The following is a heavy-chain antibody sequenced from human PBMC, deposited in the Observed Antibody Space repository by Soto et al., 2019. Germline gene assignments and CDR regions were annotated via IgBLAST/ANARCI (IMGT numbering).Heavy chain of an antibody. CDR1: GYTFTSYA. CDR3: ARDREGYSSSSGGRYNWFDP. Sequence: QVPLVQSGAEVKKPGASVKVSCKASGYTFTSYAMHWVRQAPGQRLEWMGWINAGNGNTKYSQKFQGRVTITRDTSASTAYMELSSLRSEDTAVYYCARDREGYSSSSGGRYNWFDPWGQGTLVTVSS. CDR2: INAGNGNT. V-gene: IGHV1-3*01. D-gene: IGHD6-13*01. J-gene: IGHJ5*02.